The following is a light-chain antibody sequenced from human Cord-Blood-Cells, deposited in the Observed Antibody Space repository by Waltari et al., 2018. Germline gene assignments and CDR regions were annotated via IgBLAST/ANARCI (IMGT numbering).Light chain of an antibody. V-gene: IGKV1-27*01. J-gene: IGKJ1*01. Sequence: IQMTQSPSPLSASVVDRVPITCRASQGISTYLARYKQKPGKVAKLLSYAASTLQSGVASRFSGSEAGTDVALTISSLPPVDGSTYCCRKNNSAPGTFGHATTVEIK. CDR2: AAS. CDR3: RKNNSAPGT. CDR1: QGISTY.